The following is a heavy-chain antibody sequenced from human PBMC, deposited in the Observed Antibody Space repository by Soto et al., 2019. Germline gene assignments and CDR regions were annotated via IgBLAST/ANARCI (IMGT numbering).Heavy chain of an antibody. D-gene: IGHD3-22*01. CDR1: GGTFSSYA. V-gene: IGHV1-69*13. J-gene: IGHJ4*02. Sequence: ASVKVSCKASGGTFSSYAISWVRQAPGQGLEWMGGIIPIFGTANYAQKFQGRVTITADESTSTAYMELSSLRSEDTAVYYCARDTGYYDSSGYSYWGQGTLVTVSS. CDR3: ARDTGYYDSSGYSY. CDR2: IIPIFGTA.